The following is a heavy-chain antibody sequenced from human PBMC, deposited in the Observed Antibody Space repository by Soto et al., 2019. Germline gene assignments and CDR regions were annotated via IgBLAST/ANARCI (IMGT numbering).Heavy chain of an antibody. CDR2: IYTSRST. V-gene: IGHV4-4*07. Sequence: SETLSLTCTVSAGSISSYYWSWIRQPAWKGLEGIGRIYTSRSTNYNPSLKSRVTMSVDTSKNQFSLKLSSVTAADTAVYYCARDRGYYDYVWGSYRSPGFDPWGQGTLVTVAS. CDR3: ARDRGYYDYVWGSYRSPGFDP. J-gene: IGHJ5*02. D-gene: IGHD3-16*02. CDR1: AGSISSYY.